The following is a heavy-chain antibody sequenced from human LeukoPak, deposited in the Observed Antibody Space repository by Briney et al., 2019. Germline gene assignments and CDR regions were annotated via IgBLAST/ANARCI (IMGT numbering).Heavy chain of an antibody. J-gene: IGHJ5*02. CDR3: ARDLCSSTSCSGWFDP. V-gene: IGHV4-61*02. D-gene: IGHD2-2*01. CDR2: IYFSGTT. Sequence: TLSLTCAVSGDSVTSVFYYWSWIRQPAGKGLEWIGRIYFSGTTNYNPSLTSRATISLDTSKNQFSLKLTSVTAADTAVYYCARDLCSSTSCSGWFDPWGQGTLVTVSS. CDR1: GDSVTSVFYY.